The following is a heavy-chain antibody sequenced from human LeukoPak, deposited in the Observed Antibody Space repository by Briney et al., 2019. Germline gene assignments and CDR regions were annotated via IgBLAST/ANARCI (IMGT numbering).Heavy chain of an antibody. J-gene: IGHJ4*02. CDR3: ARGVDYYGV. Sequence: SETPSLTCAVYGGSFSGYSWNWIRQPPVKGLEWIGEINRSGGTNYNPSLKSRVTISVDTSKKQFSLKLSSVTAADTAVYYCARGVDYYGVWGQGTLVTVSS. D-gene: IGHD3-10*01. CDR1: GGSFSGYS. CDR2: INRSGGT. V-gene: IGHV4-34*01.